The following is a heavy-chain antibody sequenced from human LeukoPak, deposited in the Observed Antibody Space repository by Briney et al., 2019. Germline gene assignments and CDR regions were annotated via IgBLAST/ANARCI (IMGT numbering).Heavy chain of an antibody. J-gene: IGHJ3*02. D-gene: IGHD3-22*01. V-gene: IGHV3-23*01. Sequence: GGSLRLSCAASGFTFSSYAMSWVRQAPGKGLEWVSVISGSGGSTYYADSVKGRFTISRDNSKKTLYLQMNSLRAEDTAIYYCAKVLSMIVVTRGAFDIWGQGTMVTVSS. CDR1: GFTFSSYA. CDR3: AKVLSMIVVTRGAFDI. CDR2: ISGSGGST.